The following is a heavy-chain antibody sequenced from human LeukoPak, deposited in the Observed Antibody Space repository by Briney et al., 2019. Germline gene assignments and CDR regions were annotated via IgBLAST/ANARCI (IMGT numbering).Heavy chain of an antibody. J-gene: IGHJ4*02. D-gene: IGHD6-13*01. CDR3: ARVAAAAGLYYFDY. CDR2: INWNGGST. Sequence: GGSLRLSCAASGFTFDDYAMSWVRQAPGKGLEWVSGINWNGGSTGYADSVKGRFTISRDNAKNSLYLQMNSLRAEDTALYHCARVAAAAGLYYFDYWGQGTLVTVSS. CDR1: GFTFDDYA. V-gene: IGHV3-20*01.